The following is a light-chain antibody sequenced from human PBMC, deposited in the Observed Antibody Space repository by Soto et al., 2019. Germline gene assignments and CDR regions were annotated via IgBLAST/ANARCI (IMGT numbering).Light chain of an antibody. CDR1: QTISSY. Sequence: DIQMTQSPSSLSASVGDRVTITCRTSQTISSYLNWYQQKPGRAPKFLIYAASSVQNGVPSRFSGSGSGTDFTLTISSLQPEDFATYYCQQSYEIPYTFGQGTKLEIK. J-gene: IGKJ2*01. V-gene: IGKV1-39*01. CDR3: QQSYEIPYT. CDR2: AAS.